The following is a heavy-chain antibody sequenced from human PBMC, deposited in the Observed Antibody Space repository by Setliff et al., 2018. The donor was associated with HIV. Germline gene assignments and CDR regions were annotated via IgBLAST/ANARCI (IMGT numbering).Heavy chain of an antibody. CDR3: VTGRDAYKTGY. D-gene: IGHD2-15*01. CDR1: GFTFSNAW. V-gene: IGHV3-15*05. CDR2: IRSKVDGGAA. Sequence: GGSLRLSCAASGFTFSNAWMNWVRQAPGKGLEWVGRIRSKVDGGAADYAAPVKGRFTISRDDSKNTLYLQMSSLKTEDTAVYYCVTGRDAYKTGYWGQGILVTVSS. J-gene: IGHJ4*02.